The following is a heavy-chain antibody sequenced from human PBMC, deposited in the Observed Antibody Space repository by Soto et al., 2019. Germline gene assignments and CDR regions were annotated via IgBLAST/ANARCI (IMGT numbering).Heavy chain of an antibody. CDR3: APVVRGVTLDY. Sequence: GASVKVSCKASGYTFTGHYMHWVRQAPGQGLEWLGWINPHSGDTTYAQRFQGRVTMTRDTSISTAYMELSRLRFDDTAVYYCAPVVRGVTLDYWGQGTLVTV. CDR1: GYTFTGHY. CDR2: INPHSGDT. V-gene: IGHV1-2*02. D-gene: IGHD3-10*01. J-gene: IGHJ4*02.